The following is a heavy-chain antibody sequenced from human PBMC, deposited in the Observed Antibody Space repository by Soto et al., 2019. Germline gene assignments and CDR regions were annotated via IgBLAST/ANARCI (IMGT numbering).Heavy chain of an antibody. V-gene: IGHV4-39*01. D-gene: IGHD1-26*01. Sequence: PSETLSLTCTVPGGSISSSSYYWGWIRQPPGKGLEWIGSIYYSGSTYYNPSLKSRVTISVDTSKNQFSLKLSSVTAADTAVYYCATWEPHYGMDVWGQGTTVTVSS. CDR2: IYYSGST. CDR3: ATWEPHYGMDV. J-gene: IGHJ6*02. CDR1: GGSISSSSYY.